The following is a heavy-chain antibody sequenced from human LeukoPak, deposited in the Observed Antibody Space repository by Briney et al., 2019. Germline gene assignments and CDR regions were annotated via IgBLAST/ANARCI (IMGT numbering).Heavy chain of an antibody. CDR2: ISYDGTKK. CDR1: GFTFSNFG. J-gene: IGHJ3*02. Sequence: WGSLRLSCAASGFTFSNFGMHWVGQDPRKGLQWLVLISYDGTKKYYADSVQCRVTLSRDNSKNTLYLQMNSLRVEDTAVYYCAKTQWFGDLSGAFHIWRQGTMVTVSS. CDR3: AKTQWFGDLSGAFHI. V-gene: IGHV3-30*18. D-gene: IGHD3-10*01.